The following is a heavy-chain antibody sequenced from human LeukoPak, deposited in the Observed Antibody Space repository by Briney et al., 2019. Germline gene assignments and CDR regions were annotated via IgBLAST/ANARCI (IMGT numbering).Heavy chain of an antibody. CDR2: MYPNRGKT. CDR1: GYTFTSYD. Sequence: ASVKVSCKASGYTFTSYDINWVRQATGQGMEWKGWMYPNRGKTGYAQKFQGRGTMTRNTSISTAYLELSSLRSEDTAVYYCARASAIRYLSDYWGQGTLVTVSS. J-gene: IGHJ4*02. D-gene: IGHD2-2*02. V-gene: IGHV1-8*01. CDR3: ARASAIRYLSDY.